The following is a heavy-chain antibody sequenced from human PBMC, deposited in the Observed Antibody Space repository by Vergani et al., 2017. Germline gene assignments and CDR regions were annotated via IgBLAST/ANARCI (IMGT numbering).Heavy chain of an antibody. CDR3: ARDAAQDPCGSSILFDY. V-gene: IGHV3-7*01. D-gene: IGHD1-26*01. Sequence: EVQLVESGGGLVQPGGSLRLSCAASGFTFSSYWMSWVRQAPGKGLEWVANIKQDGSEKYYVDSVKGRFTIARDNAKNSLYLQMNSLRAEDTAVYYCARDAAQDPCGSSILFDYWGQGTLVTVSS. CDR2: IKQDGSEK. CDR1: GFTFSSYW. J-gene: IGHJ4*02.